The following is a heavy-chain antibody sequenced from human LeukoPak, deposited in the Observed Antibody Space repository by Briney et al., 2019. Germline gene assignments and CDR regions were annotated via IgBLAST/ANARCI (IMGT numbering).Heavy chain of an antibody. CDR1: GGSFSGYY. CDR3: ARGGVLEYSSSSRYNWFDP. V-gene: IGHV4-34*01. CDR2: INHSGST. Sequence: SETLSLTCAVYGGSFSGYYWSWVRQPPGKGLEWIWEINHSGSTKYNPSLKSRVTISVDTSKNQFSLKLSSVTAADTAVYYCARGGVLEYSSSSRYNWFDPWGQGTLVTVSS. J-gene: IGHJ5*02. D-gene: IGHD6-6*01.